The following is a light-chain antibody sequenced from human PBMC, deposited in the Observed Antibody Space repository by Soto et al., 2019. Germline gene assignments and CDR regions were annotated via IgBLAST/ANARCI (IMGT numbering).Light chain of an antibody. J-gene: IGKJ2*01. Sequence: EIVLTQSPGTLSLSPGERATLSCRASQSVTSNYLAWYQQKPGQAPGLLIYGESSRATGIQDRFSGSGSGTDFTLTISRLEPEDFAVYYCQQYGSSPATFGQGTKLEIK. CDR3: QQYGSSPAT. CDR1: QSVTSNY. V-gene: IGKV3-20*01. CDR2: GES.